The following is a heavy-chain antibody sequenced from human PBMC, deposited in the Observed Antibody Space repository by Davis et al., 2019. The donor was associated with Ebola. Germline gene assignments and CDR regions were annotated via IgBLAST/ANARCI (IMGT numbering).Heavy chain of an antibody. J-gene: IGHJ5*02. CDR1: GGSISSYY. CDR2: INHSGST. V-gene: IGHV4-34*01. D-gene: IGHD5-18*01. Sequence: SETLSLTCTVSGGSISSYYWSWIRQPPGKGLEWIGEINHSGSTNYNPSLKSRVTISVDTSKNQFSLKLSSVTAADTAVYYCARVAAMVWFDPWGQGTLVTVSS. CDR3: ARVAAMVWFDP.